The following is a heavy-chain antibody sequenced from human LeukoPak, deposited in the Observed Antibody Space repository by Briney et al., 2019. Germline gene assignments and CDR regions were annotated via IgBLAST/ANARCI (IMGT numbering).Heavy chain of an antibody. CDR3: ARGPYSGKPIGY. V-gene: IGHV3-30*19. CDR2: ISYDGSNK. J-gene: IGHJ4*02. Sequence: GGSLRLSCATSGFSFNNYWMGWVRQAPGKGLEWVAVISYDGSNKYYADSVKGRFTISRDNSKNTLYLQMNSLRAEDTAVYYCARGPYSGKPIGYWGQGTLVTVSS. CDR1: GFSFNNYW. D-gene: IGHD1-26*01.